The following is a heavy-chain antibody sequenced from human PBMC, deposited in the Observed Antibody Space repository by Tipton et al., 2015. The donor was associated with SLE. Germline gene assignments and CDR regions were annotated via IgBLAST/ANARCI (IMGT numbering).Heavy chain of an antibody. CDR1: DGSFSGYY. J-gene: IGHJ4*02. CDR3: VRLELPATKADY. CDR2: IKYSGIT. D-gene: IGHD5-24*01. V-gene: IGHV4-34*01. Sequence: TLSLTCAVEDGSFSGYYWSWIRQPPGKGLAWIGEIKYSGITNYNPSLKSRVTISIDTSKNQFSLKLSSVTAADTAVYYCVRLELPATKADYWGPGTLVTVSS.